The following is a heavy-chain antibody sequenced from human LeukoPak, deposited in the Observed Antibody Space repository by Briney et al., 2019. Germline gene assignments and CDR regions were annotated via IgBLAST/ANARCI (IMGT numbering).Heavy chain of an antibody. J-gene: IGHJ4*02. Sequence: GGSLRLSCAASGFTFSSYAMHWVRQAPGKGLEWVAVISYDGSNKYYADSVKGRFTISRDNSKNTLYLQMNSLRAEDTAVYYCARGKYCGGDCYSFDYWGQGTLVTVSS. CDR2: ISYDGSNK. CDR1: GFTFSSYA. D-gene: IGHD2-21*02. V-gene: IGHV3-30-3*01. CDR3: ARGKYCGGDCYSFDY.